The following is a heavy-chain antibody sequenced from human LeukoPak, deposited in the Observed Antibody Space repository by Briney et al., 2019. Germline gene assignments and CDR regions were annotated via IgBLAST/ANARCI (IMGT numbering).Heavy chain of an antibody. CDR1: GFTFSSYA. D-gene: IGHD3-22*01. Sequence: PGGSLRLSCAASGFTFSSYAMHWVRQAPGKGLEWVAVISYDGSNKYYADSVKGRFTISRDNSKNTLYLQMNSLRAEDTAVYYCARERRIVVVSYYFDYWGQGTLVTVSS. J-gene: IGHJ4*02. CDR3: ARERRIVVVSYYFDY. V-gene: IGHV3-30-3*01. CDR2: ISYDGSNK.